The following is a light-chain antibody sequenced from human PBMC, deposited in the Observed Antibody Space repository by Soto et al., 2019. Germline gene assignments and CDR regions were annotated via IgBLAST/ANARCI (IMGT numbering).Light chain of an antibody. CDR3: QYLSSHSMYT. CDR1: QGTSSY. V-gene: IGKV1-9*01. Sequence: DIQLTQSPSFLSASVGDRVTITCRASQGTSSYLVWYQQKPGKAPKLLIYDASTLQSGVPSRFSGSGSGTEFTLTISSLQPEDFATYYCQYLSSHSMYTFGQGTKLEIK. CDR2: DAS. J-gene: IGKJ2*01.